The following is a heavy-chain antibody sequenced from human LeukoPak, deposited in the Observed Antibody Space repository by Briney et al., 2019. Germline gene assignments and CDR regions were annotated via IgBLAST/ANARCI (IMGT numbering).Heavy chain of an antibody. CDR3: ARDISSSWYYFDY. CDR2: IYYSGST. CDR1: GGSISSYY. D-gene: IGHD6-13*01. Sequence: SGTLSLTCTVSGGSISSYYWSWIRQPPGKGLEWIGYIYYSGSTNYNPSLKSRVTISVDTSKNQFSLKLSSVTAADTAVYYCARDISSSWYYFDYWGQGTLVTVSS. V-gene: IGHV4-59*12. J-gene: IGHJ4*02.